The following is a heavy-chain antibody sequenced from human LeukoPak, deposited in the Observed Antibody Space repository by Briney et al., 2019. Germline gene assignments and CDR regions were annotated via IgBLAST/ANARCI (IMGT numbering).Heavy chain of an antibody. J-gene: IGHJ5*02. D-gene: IGHD6-25*01. Sequence: GASVKVSCKASGHTFTGYYMHWLRQAPGQGLEWMGRINPNSGGTNYAQKFQGRVTMTRDTSISTAYMELSRLRSDDTAVYYCTRASSGRVPTPFDPWGQGTLVTVSS. CDR2: INPNSGGT. V-gene: IGHV1-2*06. CDR1: GHTFTGYY. CDR3: TRASSGRVPTPFDP.